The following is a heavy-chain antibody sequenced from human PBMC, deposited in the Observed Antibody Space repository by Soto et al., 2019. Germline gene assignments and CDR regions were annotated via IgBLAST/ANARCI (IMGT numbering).Heavy chain of an antibody. CDR3: ASGGRYCTNGVCLY. CDR1: GGTFSSYA. D-gene: IGHD2-8*01. J-gene: IGHJ4*02. Sequence: SVKVSCKASGGTFSSYAISWVRQAPGQGLEWMGGIIPIFGTANYAQKFQGRVTITADESTSTACMELSSLRSEDTAVYYCASGGRYCTNGVCLYWGQGTLVTVSS. V-gene: IGHV1-69*13. CDR2: IIPIFGTA.